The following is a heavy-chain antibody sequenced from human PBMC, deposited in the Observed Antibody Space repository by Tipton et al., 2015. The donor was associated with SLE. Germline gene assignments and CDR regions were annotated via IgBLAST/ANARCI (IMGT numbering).Heavy chain of an antibody. CDR3: ARGGYGDYSVLPAFDI. CDR1: GCSISSYY. Sequence: TLSLTCAVSGCSISSYYWSWIRQPPGKGLEWIGYIYYSGSTNYNPSLNSRVTISVDTSKNQFSLKLSSVTAADTAVYYCARGGYGDYSVLPAFDIWGQGTMVTVSS. V-gene: IGHV4-59*01. D-gene: IGHD4-17*01. J-gene: IGHJ3*02. CDR2: IYYSGST.